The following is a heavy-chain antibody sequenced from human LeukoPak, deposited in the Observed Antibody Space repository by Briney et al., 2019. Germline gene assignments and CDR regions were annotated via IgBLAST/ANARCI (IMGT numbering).Heavy chain of an antibody. J-gene: IGHJ5*02. CDR2: IYSSGST. CDR3: ARWGYYDSSGYYYWFDP. Sequence: PSETLSLTCTVSGGSINSYYWSWIRQPAGKGLEWIGRIYSSGSTNYNPSLKSRVSMSVDTSKNQFSLKLSSVTAADTAVYYCARWGYYDSSGYYYWFDPWGQGTLVTVSS. D-gene: IGHD3-22*01. CDR1: GGSINSYY. V-gene: IGHV4-4*07.